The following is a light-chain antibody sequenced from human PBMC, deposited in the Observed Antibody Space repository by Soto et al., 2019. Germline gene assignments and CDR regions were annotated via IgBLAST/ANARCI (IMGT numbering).Light chain of an antibody. CDR3: RQDRGYPCT. CDR2: AAS. Sequence: AIQMTQSPSSLSASVGDRVTITCRASQCISNYLGWYQQKPGRAPKVLISAASNLQSEVPSRFSGSGSGTDFTLTISSLQPEDVGTYYCRQDRGYPCTFGPGTKVDIK. V-gene: IGKV1-6*01. CDR1: QCISNY. J-gene: IGKJ3*01.